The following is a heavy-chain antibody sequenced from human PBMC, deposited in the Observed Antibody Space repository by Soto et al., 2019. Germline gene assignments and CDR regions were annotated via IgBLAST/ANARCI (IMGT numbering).Heavy chain of an antibody. CDR2: IKQDGSEK. J-gene: IGHJ3*02. CDR3: ARDTYGIAAAGDAFDI. D-gene: IGHD6-13*01. V-gene: IGHV3-7*01. Sequence: GGSLRLSCAASGFTFSSYWMSWVRQAPGKGLEWVANIKQDGSEKYYVDSVKGRFTISRDNAKNSLYLQMNSLRAEDTAVYYCARDTYGIAAAGDAFDIWGQGTMVTVSS. CDR1: GFTFSSYW.